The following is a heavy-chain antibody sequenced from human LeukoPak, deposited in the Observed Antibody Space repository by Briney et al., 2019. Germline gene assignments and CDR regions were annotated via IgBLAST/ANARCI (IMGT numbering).Heavy chain of an antibody. CDR1: GYTFTGYY. J-gene: IGHJ4*02. Sequence: GASVTVSCKASGYTFTGYYMHWVRQAPGQGLEWMGWINPNSGGTNYAQKFQGRVTMTRDTSISTAYMELSRLRSDDTAVYHCATPVGILTGYYNFDYWGQGTLVTVSS. D-gene: IGHD3-9*01. CDR3: ATPVGILTGYYNFDY. V-gene: IGHV1-2*02. CDR2: INPNSGGT.